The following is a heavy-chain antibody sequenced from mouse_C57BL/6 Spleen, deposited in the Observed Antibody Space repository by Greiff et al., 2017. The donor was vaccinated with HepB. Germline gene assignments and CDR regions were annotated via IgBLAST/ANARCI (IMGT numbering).Heavy chain of an antibody. J-gene: IGHJ4*01. D-gene: IGHD5-1*01. CDR3: TTGTLYYNAMDY. V-gene: IGHV14-4*01. CDR2: IDPENGDT. CDR1: GFNIKDDY. Sequence: EVQLQQSGAELVRPGASVKLSCTASGFNIKDDYMHWVKQRPEQGLEWIGWIDPENGDTEYASKFQGKATITADTSSNTAYLQLSSLTSEDTAVYYSTTGTLYYNAMDYWGQGTSVTVSS.